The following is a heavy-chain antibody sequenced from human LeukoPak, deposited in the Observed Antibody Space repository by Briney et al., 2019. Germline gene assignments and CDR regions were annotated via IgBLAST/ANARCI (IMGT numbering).Heavy chain of an antibody. CDR3: TIGEEKGFN. CDR1: GFTLSNAW. V-gene: IGHV3-15*01. J-gene: IGHJ4*02. CDR2: IKSKTDGGTT. D-gene: IGHD1-26*01. Sequence: GGSLRLSCAASGFTLSNAWMSWVRQAPGKGLEWVGRIKSKTDGGTTDYAAPVKGRFTISRDDSKDTLYLQMNSLKTEDTAVYYCTIGEEKGFNWGQGALVTVSS.